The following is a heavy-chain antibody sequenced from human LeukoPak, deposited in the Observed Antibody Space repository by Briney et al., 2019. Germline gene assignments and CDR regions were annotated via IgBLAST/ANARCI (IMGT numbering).Heavy chain of an antibody. Sequence: GGSLRLSCAASGFTFSSYGMHWVRQAPGKGLEWVAFIRYDGSNKYYADSVKGRFTISRDNSKNTLYLQMSSLRAEDTAVYYCANSRYDSSGYYGIIGYWGQGTLVTVSS. CDR3: ANSRYDSSGYYGIIGY. J-gene: IGHJ4*02. D-gene: IGHD3-22*01. CDR2: IRYDGSNK. CDR1: GFTFSSYG. V-gene: IGHV3-30*02.